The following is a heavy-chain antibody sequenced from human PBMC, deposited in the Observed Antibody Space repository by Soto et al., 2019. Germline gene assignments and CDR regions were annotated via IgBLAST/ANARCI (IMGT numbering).Heavy chain of an antibody. V-gene: IGHV1-69*01. CDR3: ARGATHGSSWYFWFDP. Sequence: QVQLVQSGAEVRMPGSSVKVSCKASGGTFSTYPINWVRQAPGQGLEWMGGIIPLFGTTNYAQKFKGRVIITADESTSTAYMALSSLRAEDAAVYYCARGATHGSSWYFWFDPWGQGTLVTVSS. CDR2: IIPLFGTT. J-gene: IGHJ5*02. D-gene: IGHD6-13*01. CDR1: GGTFSTYP.